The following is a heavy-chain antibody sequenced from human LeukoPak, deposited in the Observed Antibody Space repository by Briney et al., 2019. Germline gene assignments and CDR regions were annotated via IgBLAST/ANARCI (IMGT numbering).Heavy chain of an antibody. CDR2: INPSGGST. CDR3: ARDTKQQYVFDY. V-gene: IGHV1-46*01. D-gene: IGHD6-13*01. CDR1: GYTFTSYY. Sequence: ASVKVSCKASGYTFTSYYMHWVRQAPGQGPEWMGIINPSGGSTSYAQKFQGRVTMTRDMSTSTVYMELSSLRSEDTAVYYCARDTKQQYVFDYWGQGTLVTVSS. J-gene: IGHJ4*02.